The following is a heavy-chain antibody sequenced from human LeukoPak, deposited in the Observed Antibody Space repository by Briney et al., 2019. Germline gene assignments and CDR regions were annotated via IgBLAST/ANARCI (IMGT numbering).Heavy chain of an antibody. V-gene: IGHV1-18*01. CDR3: ARSPSSSGWYADY. Sequence: GASVKVSCKASGYTFTSYGISWVRQAPGQGREWMGWINAYNGATNYAQKLQGRVTMTTDTSANTAYMELRSLTSDDTAVYYCARSPSSSGWYADYWGLGTLVTVSS. CDR2: INAYNGAT. J-gene: IGHJ4*02. D-gene: IGHD6-19*01. CDR1: GYTFTSYG.